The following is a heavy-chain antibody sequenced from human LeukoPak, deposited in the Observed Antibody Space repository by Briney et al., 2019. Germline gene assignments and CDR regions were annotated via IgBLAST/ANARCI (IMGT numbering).Heavy chain of an antibody. J-gene: IGHJ4*02. CDR1: GFTFSSYA. D-gene: IGHD6-19*01. CDR2: INHSGST. Sequence: GSLRLSCAASGFTFSSYAMSWVRQAPGKGLEWIGEINHSGSTNYNPSLKSRVTISVDTSKNQFSLKLSSVAAADTAVYYCAVNGYSSGWFTKNYFDYWGQGTLVTVSS. CDR3: AVNGYSSGWFTKNYFDY. V-gene: IGHV4-34*08.